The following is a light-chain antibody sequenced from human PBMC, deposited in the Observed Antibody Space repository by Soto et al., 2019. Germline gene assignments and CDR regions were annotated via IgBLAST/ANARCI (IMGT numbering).Light chain of an antibody. J-gene: IGKJ1*01. CDR1: QSVSSY. V-gene: IGKV3-11*01. CDR3: HQRGSWPRGT. CDR2: DAF. Sequence: EIVVTQSPATLSLSPGERATLSCRASQSVSSYLAWYQQKPGQAPRLLIYDAFIRATGIPNRFSGSGSGSDFTLTISRLEPEDFAVYYCHQRGSWPRGTFGQGSKVDNK.